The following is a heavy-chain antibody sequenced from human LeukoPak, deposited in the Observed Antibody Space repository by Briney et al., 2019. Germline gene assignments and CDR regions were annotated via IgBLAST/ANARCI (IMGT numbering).Heavy chain of an antibody. CDR2: INPNSGGT. CDR3: ARDVSPAGPEGWFDP. V-gene: IGHV1-2*02. Sequence: ASVKVSCKASGYTFTGYYMHWVRQAPGQGLEWMGWINPNSGGTNYAQKFQGRVTMTRDTSISTAYMELSRLRSDDTAVYYCARDVSPAGPEGWFDPWGQGTLVTVSS. J-gene: IGHJ5*02. CDR1: GYTFTGYY.